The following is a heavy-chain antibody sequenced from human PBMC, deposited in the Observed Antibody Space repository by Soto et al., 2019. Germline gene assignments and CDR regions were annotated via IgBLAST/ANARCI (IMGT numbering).Heavy chain of an antibody. CDR1: GYTFTSYY. CDR2: INPSGGST. D-gene: IGHD2-2*02. V-gene: IGHV1-46*01. CDR3: ARGGNGYCSSTSCYKRFDP. Sequence: GASVKVSCKASGYTFTSYYMHWVRQAPGQGLEWMGIINPSGGSTSYAQKFQGRVTMTRDASTSTVYMELSSLRSEDTAVYYCARGGNGYCSSTSCYKRFDPWGQGTLVTVSS. J-gene: IGHJ5*02.